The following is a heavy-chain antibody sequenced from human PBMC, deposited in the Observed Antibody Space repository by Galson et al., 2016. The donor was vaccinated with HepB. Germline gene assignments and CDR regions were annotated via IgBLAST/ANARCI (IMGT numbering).Heavy chain of an antibody. J-gene: IGHJ4*02. V-gene: IGHV3-64*01. CDR3: ARGRGGATQRYFDY. D-gene: IGHD1-26*01. CDR1: GFTFSSHA. Sequence: SLRLSCAASGFTFSSHAMHWVRQAPGKGLECVSTISDNGGRTFYANSLKGIFTISSDNSKNTLYLLMGSLRAEDMAVYYCARGRGGATQRYFDYWGRGTLVTVSS. CDR2: ISDNGGRT.